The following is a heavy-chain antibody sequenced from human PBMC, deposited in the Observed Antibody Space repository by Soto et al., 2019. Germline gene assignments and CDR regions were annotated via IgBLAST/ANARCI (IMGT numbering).Heavy chain of an antibody. CDR1: GFTFSDHF. D-gene: IGHD3-16*01. CDR2: ISGGASSI. J-gene: IGHJ5*02. Sequence: QVQLVESGGGLVKPGGSLRLSCGASGFTFSDHFMSWIRQAPGEGLEWISYISGGASSINYADSVKGRFTISRDNAKNSLYLQMNSLRAEDTALYYCARWRSYGGSRSFDLWGQGTLVTVSS. V-gene: IGHV3-11*01. CDR3: ARWRSYGGSRSFDL.